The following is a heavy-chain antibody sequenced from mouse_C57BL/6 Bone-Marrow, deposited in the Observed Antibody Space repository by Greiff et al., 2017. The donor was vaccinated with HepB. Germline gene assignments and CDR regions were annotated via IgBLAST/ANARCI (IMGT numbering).Heavy chain of an antibody. CDR2: IYPRDGSS. D-gene: IGHD1-1*01. V-gene: IGHV1-78*01. CDR1: GYNFNDHT. J-gene: IGHJ1*03. CDR3: ARRTTVGYFDV. Sequence: VQLQQSDAELVKPGASVKISCKVSGYNFNDHTIHWMKQRPEQGLEWIGYIYPRDGSSRYNEKFKGKATLTEDKSSSTAYMQLNSLTSEDSAVFFCARRTTVGYFDVWGTGTTVTVSS.